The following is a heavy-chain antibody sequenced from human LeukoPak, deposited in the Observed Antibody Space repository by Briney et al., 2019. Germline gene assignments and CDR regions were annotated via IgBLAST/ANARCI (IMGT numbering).Heavy chain of an antibody. D-gene: IGHD1-26*01. J-gene: IGHJ4*02. CDR3: ARAPRRIVGATGKIFDY. V-gene: IGHV1-18*01. Sequence: GASVKVSCKASGYTFTNYGIAWVRQAPGQGLEWMGWINANNGATVYAQKFQGRVAMTTETSTTTAYIELRSLRAEDTAVYYCARAPRRIVGATGKIFDYWGQGTLVTVSS. CDR2: INANNGAT. CDR1: GYTFTNYG.